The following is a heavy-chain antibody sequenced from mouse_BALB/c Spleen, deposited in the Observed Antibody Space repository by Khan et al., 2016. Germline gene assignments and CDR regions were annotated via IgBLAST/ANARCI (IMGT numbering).Heavy chain of an antibody. Sequence: QIQLVQSGPELKKPGETVTISCKASGYTFTNYGMHWVKQAPGQGLKWMGWMNTYTGEPTYADDFKGRFAFSLKTSARTAYLQINNLKNEDTATYFCARDYDYDGDWYFDVWGAGTTVTVSS. CDR2: MNTYTGEP. J-gene: IGHJ1*01. CDR1: GYTFTNYG. V-gene: IGHV9-3-1*01. CDR3: ARDYDYDGDWYFDV. D-gene: IGHD2-4*01.